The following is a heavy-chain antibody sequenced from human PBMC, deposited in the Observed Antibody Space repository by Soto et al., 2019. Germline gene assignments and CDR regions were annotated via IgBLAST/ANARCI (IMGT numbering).Heavy chain of an antibody. CDR3: ARQIYDSDTGPNFQYYFDS. CDR2: IDPSDSQT. D-gene: IGHD3-22*01. J-gene: IGHJ4*02. Sequence: GESLKISCKGSGYSFAGYWITWVRRKPGKGLEWMGRIDPSDSQTYYSPSFRGHVTISATKSITTVFLQWSSLRASDTAMYYCARQIYDSDTGPNFQYYFDSWGQGTPVTVSS. V-gene: IGHV5-10-1*01. CDR1: GYSFAGYW.